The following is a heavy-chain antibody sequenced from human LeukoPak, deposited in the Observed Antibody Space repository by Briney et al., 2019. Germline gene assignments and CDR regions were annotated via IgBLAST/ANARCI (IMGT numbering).Heavy chain of an antibody. Sequence: GGSLRLSCAASGFTFSSYAMSWVRQAPGKGLEWVSAISGSGGSTYYADSVKGRFTITRDNARNSLSLQMNSLRAEDTAVYYCVRSNPQGDFWGQGTLVTVSS. CDR3: VRSNPQGDF. CDR1: GFTFSSYA. V-gene: IGHV3-23*01. CDR2: ISGSGGST. J-gene: IGHJ4*02.